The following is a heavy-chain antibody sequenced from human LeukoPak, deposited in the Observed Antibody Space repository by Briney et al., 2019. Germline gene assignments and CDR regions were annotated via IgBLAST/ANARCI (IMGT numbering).Heavy chain of an antibody. CDR1: GGTFRSYA. Sequence: GASVKVSCKASGGTFRSYAISWVRQAPGQGLEWMGRVIPILGIANYAQKFQGRVTITADKSTSTAYMELSSLRSEDTAVYYCERDFEETYYYDSSGYSHGYWGQGTLVTVSS. CDR2: VIPILGIA. D-gene: IGHD3-22*01. CDR3: ERDFEETYYYDSSGYSHGY. V-gene: IGHV1-69*04. J-gene: IGHJ4*02.